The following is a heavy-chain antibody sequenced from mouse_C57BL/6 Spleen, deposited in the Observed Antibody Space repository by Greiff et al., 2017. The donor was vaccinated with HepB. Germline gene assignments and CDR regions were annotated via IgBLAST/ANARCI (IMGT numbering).Heavy chain of an antibody. J-gene: IGHJ4*01. CDR1: GYTFTDYN. V-gene: IGHV1-18*01. Sequence: EVKLQQSGPELVKPGASVKIPCKASGYTFTDYNMDWVKQSHGKSLEWIGDINPNNGGTIYNQKFKGKATLTVDKSSSTAYMELRSLTSEDTAVYYCAREGDPYYAMDYWGQGTSVTVSS. CDR3: AREGDPYYAMDY. CDR2: INPNNGGT.